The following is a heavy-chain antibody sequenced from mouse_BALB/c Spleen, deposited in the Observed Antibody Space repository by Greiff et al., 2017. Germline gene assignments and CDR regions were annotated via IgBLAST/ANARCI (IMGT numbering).Heavy chain of an antibody. CDR2: IFPGSGNT. J-gene: IGHJ2*01. D-gene: IGHD4-1*01. V-gene: IGHV1-66*01. CDR1: GYSFTSYY. CDR3: ARHGTRYYFDY. Sequence: QVQLQQSGPELVKPGASVKISCKASGYSFTSYYIHWVKQRPGQGLEWIGWIFPGSGNTKYNEKFKGKATLTADTSSSTAYMQLSSLTSEDSAVYFCARHGTRYYFDYWGQGTTLTVSS.